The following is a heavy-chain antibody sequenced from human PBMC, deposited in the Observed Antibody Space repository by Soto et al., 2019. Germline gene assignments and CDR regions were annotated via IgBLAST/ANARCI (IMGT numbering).Heavy chain of an antibody. CDR1: GFTFSTYW. D-gene: IGHD2-2*01. CDR2: INQDGREK. Sequence: EVQLVESGGGLVQPGGSMRLSCAASGFTFSTYWMSWVHQAPGKGLEWVANINQDGREKYYVDSVNGRFTISRDNAKNSLYVQMTNLRAADTAVYYSARARGWNIVMIPAAADYWGQGTLVTVSS. J-gene: IGHJ4*02. CDR3: ARARGWNIVMIPAAADY. V-gene: IGHV3-7*01.